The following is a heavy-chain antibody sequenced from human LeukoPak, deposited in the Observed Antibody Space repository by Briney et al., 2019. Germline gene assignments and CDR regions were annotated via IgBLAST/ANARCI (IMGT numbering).Heavy chain of an antibody. CDR2: ISGSGGST. J-gene: IGHJ4*02. D-gene: IGHD2-15*01. CDR1: GFTFTGYA. Sequence: GGSLRLSCAASGFTFTGYAMNWVRQAPGKGLEWVSGISGSGGSTYYAGSVKGRFTISRDNSKNTLYLQMNSLRAEDTAVYYCAKLVAYYFDYWGQGTLVTVSS. CDR3: AKLVAYYFDY. V-gene: IGHV3-23*01.